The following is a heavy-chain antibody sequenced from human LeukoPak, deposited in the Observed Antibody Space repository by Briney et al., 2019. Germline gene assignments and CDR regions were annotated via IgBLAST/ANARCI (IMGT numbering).Heavy chain of an antibody. V-gene: IGHV3-53*01. CDR1: GFSVSSNF. Sequence: PGGSLRLSCTAPGFSVSSNFMSWVRQAPGKGLEWVSVLYSGANTYYADSVKGRFTISRDNSKNTLYLQMNSLRADDTAVYYCARAVAYYYVSGNYYPGAFDVWGQGTMVTVSS. D-gene: IGHD3-10*01. CDR2: LYSGANT. CDR3: ARAVAYYYVSGNYYPGAFDV. J-gene: IGHJ3*01.